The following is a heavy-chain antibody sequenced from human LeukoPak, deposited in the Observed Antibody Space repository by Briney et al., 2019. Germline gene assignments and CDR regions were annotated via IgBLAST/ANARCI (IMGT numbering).Heavy chain of an antibody. CDR2: MNPNSGNT. J-gene: IGHJ4*02. Sequence: GSVKVSCKASGYTFTSYDINWVRQATGQGLEWMGWMNPNSGNTGYAQKFQGRVTITADESTSTAYMELSSPRSEDTAVYYCARGVVVPAAMVGAGFFDYWGQGTLVTVSS. CDR3: ARGVVVPAAMVGAGFFDY. V-gene: IGHV1-8*01. CDR1: GYTFTSYD. D-gene: IGHD2-2*01.